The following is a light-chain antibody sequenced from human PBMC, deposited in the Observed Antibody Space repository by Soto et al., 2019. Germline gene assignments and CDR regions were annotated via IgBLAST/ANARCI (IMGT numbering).Light chain of an antibody. Sequence: QSALTQPASVSGSPGQSITISCTGTSSDVGSYNLVSWYQQHPGKAPKLMIYEGSKRPSGVSNRFSGSKSGNTASLTISGLQADDEADYYCCSYAGSSTFVVFGVGTKLAVL. V-gene: IGLV2-23*01. CDR2: EGS. CDR3: CSYAGSSTFVV. CDR1: SSDVGSYNL. J-gene: IGLJ2*01.